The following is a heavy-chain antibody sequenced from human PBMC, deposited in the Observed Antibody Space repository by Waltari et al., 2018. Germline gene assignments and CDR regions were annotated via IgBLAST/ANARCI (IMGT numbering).Heavy chain of an antibody. D-gene: IGHD1-20*01. CDR1: GFTFSSYA. Sequence: QVQLVESGGGVVQPGRSLRLSCAGAGFTFSSYAMHWVRQVPGPGLEWVAVIAFDGRYKYYADSVRGRFTISRDSSRNMLYLQMNSLKAEDTAVYYCARDEHQLGLRYFEYWGQGSLVTVSS. CDR3: ARDEHQLGLRYFEY. V-gene: IGHV3-30*04. J-gene: IGHJ4*02. CDR2: IAFDGRYK.